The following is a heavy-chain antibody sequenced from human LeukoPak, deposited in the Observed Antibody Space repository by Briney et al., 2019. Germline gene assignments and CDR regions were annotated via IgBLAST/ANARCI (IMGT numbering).Heavy chain of an antibody. CDR2: ANVGGHR. J-gene: IGHJ4*02. CDR1: GGYIHTYY. V-gene: IGHV4-4*07. D-gene: IGHD5-18*01. CDR3: ARDREHSYGSDFGH. Sequence: SETQSLTCTVSGGYIHTYYWAWIRQPAGKGLEWVGRANVGGHRDYNPSLKSRVSMSIDESANQFSLNLMSVTAADTAVYYCARDREHSYGSDFGHWGQGILVTVSA.